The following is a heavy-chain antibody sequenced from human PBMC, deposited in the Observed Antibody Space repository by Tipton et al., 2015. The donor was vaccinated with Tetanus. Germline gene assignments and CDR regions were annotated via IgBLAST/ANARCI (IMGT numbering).Heavy chain of an antibody. J-gene: IGHJ4*02. Sequence: LSLTCAVYGASFSDYYWSWIRQAPGKGLEWLSYISGTGSTIDYADSVKGRFTISRDNAKNSLYLQMNGLRDDDTAMYYCVRDDSGRGLDYWGKGTLVTVSS. CDR1: GASFSDYY. D-gene: IGHD3-10*01. CDR2: ISGTGSTI. CDR3: VRDDSGRGLDY. V-gene: IGHV3-11*04.